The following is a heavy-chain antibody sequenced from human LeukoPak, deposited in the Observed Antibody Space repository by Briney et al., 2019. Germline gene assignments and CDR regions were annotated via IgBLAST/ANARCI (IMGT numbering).Heavy chain of an antibody. Sequence: GGSLRLSCAASGFTVSSNYMNWVRQAPGKGLEWVSVIYSGGSANYAASVKGRFTISSDNSTNTLYLQMDSLRAEDTAVYYCARDLHCRSPTCYTHGAFDSWGQATMVTVSS. D-gene: IGHD2-2*01. J-gene: IGHJ3*02. CDR2: IYSGGSA. CDR1: GFTVSSNY. V-gene: IGHV3-53*01. CDR3: ARDLHCRSPTCYTHGAFDS.